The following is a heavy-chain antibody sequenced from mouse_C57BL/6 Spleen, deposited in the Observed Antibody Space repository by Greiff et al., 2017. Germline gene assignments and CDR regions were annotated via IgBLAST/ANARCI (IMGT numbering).Heavy chain of an antibody. CDR3: AGGNHWFAY. J-gene: IGHJ3*01. CDR2: IDPSDSYT. D-gene: IGHD2-1*01. Sequence: VQLQQSGAELVKPGASVKLSCKASGYTFTSYWMQWVKQRPGQGLEWIGEIDPSDSYTNYNQKFKGKATLTVDTSSSTAYMQLSSLTSEDSAVYYCAGGNHWFAYWGQGTLVTVSA. V-gene: IGHV1-50*01. CDR1: GYTFTSYW.